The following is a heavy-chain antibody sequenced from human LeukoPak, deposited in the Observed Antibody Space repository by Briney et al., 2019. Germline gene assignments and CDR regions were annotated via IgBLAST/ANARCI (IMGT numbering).Heavy chain of an antibody. J-gene: IGHJ5*02. CDR3: ARDPTTDTANWFDP. Sequence: PGGSLTLSCAASGFTFDDYGMSWVRQAPGKGLESVSGLNWNGGSTGYADSVKGRFTISRDNAKNSLYLQMNSLRAEDTALYYCARDPTTDTANWFDPWGQGTLVTVSS. V-gene: IGHV3-20*04. D-gene: IGHD5-18*01. CDR2: LNWNGGST. CDR1: GFTFDDYG.